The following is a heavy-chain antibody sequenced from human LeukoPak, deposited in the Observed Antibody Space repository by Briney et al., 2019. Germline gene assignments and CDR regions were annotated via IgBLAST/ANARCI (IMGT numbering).Heavy chain of an antibody. CDR3: ASSITVTITYFDY. V-gene: IGHV1-2*02. CDR2: INPNSGGT. D-gene: IGHD4-17*01. J-gene: IGHJ4*02. Sequence: ASVKVSCKASGYTFTGYYMHWVRQAPGQGRDGMGWINPNSGGTNYAQKFQGRVTMNRDTSISTAYMELSRLRSDDTAVYYCASSITVTITYFDYWGQGTLVTVSS. CDR1: GYTFTGYY.